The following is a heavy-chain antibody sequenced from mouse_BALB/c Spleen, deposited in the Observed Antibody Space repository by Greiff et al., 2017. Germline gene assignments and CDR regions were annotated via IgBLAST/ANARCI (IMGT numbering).Heavy chain of an antibody. V-gene: IGHV1S56*01. CDR1: GYTFTSYY. D-gene: IGHD1-1*02. CDR2: IYPGNVNT. CDR3: AREMTTSCYFDY. Sequence: QVHVKQSGPELVKPGASVRISCKASGYTFTSYYIHWVKQRPGQGLEWIGWIYPGNVNTKYNEKFKGKATLTADKSSSTAYMQLSSLTSEDSAVYFCAREMTTSCYFDYWGQGTTLTVSA. J-gene: IGHJ2*01.